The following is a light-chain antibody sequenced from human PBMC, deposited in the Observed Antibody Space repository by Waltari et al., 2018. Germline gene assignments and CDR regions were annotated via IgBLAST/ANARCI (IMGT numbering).Light chain of an antibody. CDR2: WAS. V-gene: IGKV4-1*01. J-gene: IGKJ2*01. CDR3: QQYYSTPYT. Sequence: DIVMTQSPDSLAVSLGERATINCKSSQSVLYSSDNKNYLAWYQQKPGPPPKLLIYWASTRGSGVPDRFSGSGSGTDFTLTISGLQAEDVALYYCQQYYSTPYTFGQGTKLEI. CDR1: QSVLYSSDNKNY.